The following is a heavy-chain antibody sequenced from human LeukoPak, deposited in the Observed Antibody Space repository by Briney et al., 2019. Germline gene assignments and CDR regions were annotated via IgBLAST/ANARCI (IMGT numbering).Heavy chain of an antibody. V-gene: IGHV3-20*04. CDR2: INWNGGST. CDR1: GFTFDDYG. Sequence: GGSLRLSCAASGFTFDDYGMSWVRQAPGKGLEWVSGINWNGGSTGYADSVKGRFTISRDNAKNSLYLQMNSLRAEDTALYYCARECGGDCSMPSFDYWGQGTLVTDSS. D-gene: IGHD2-21*02. CDR3: ARECGGDCSMPSFDY. J-gene: IGHJ4*02.